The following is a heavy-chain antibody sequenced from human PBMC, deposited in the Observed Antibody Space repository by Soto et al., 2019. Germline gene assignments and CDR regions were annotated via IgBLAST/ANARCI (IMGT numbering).Heavy chain of an antibody. CDR3: ARRGYCSSTSCYYYGMDV. CDR2: IYPGDSDT. V-gene: IGHV5-51*01. J-gene: IGHJ6*02. Sequence: GESLKISCKGSGYSFTSYWIGWVRQMPGKGLEWMGIIYPGDSDTRYSPSFQGQVTISADKSISTAYLQWSSLKASDTAMYYCARRGYCSSTSCYYYGMDVWGQGTTVTVS. CDR1: GYSFTSYW. D-gene: IGHD2-2*01.